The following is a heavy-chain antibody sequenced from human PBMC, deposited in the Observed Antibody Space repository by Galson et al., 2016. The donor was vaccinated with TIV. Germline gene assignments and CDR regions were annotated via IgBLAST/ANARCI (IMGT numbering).Heavy chain of an antibody. CDR1: GFTFSKYA. D-gene: IGHD4-17*01. CDR2: VNAGGGGA. V-gene: IGHV3-23*01. CDR3: ARDPNGDWIGAFDF. J-gene: IGHJ3*01. Sequence: SLRLSCAASGFTFSKYAMIWVRQAPGKGLEWVSAVNAGGGGASYSDSVRGRFTISRDNSRNTLFLQMSSLTVEDTAVYFCARDPNGDWIGAFDFWGRGIMVTVSS.